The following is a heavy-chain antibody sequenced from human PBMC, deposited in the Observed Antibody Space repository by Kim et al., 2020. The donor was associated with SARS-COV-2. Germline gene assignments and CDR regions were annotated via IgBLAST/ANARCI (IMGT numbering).Heavy chain of an antibody. CDR2: T. CDR3: ARDLSGADDY. Sequence: TNYAASVKARFTTTRNNAENTLYLQMNSLTAEDTAVDYCARDLSGADDYWGQGTLVTVSS. D-gene: IGHD3-10*01. J-gene: IGHJ4*02. V-gene: IGHV3-74*01.